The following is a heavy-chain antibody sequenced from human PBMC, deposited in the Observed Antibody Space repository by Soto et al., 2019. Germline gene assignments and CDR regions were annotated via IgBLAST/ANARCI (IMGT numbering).Heavy chain of an antibody. D-gene: IGHD4-17*01. CDR3: ARMDGDYNYYGLDV. Sequence: QVTLKESGPVLVKPTETLTLTCSVSGFSLTNGRMGGSWIRQPPGKALEWLAHFFSDAERSYSTSMQSRLNMYKDSSGSQVVLNKTNMAPADIATYFCARMDGDYNYYGLDVWGNGIAVTVSS. CDR2: FFSDAER. CDR1: GFSLTNGRMG. V-gene: IGHV2-26*01. J-gene: IGHJ6*04.